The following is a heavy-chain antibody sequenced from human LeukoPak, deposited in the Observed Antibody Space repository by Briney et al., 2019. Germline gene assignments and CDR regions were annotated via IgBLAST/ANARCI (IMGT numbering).Heavy chain of an antibody. V-gene: IGHV1-69*13. CDR3: ARDQVTFGGVIVSHGY. CDR2: IIPIFGTA. CDR1: GYTFTSYA. J-gene: IGHJ4*02. D-gene: IGHD3-16*02. Sequence: SVKVSCKASGYTFTSYAISWVRQALGQGLEWMGGIIPIFGTANYAQKFQGRVTITADESTSTAYMELSSLRSEDTAVYYCARDQVTFGGVIVSHGYWGQGTLVTVSS.